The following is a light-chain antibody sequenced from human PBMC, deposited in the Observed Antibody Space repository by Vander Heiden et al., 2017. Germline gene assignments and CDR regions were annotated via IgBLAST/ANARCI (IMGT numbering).Light chain of an antibody. J-gene: IGKJ1*01. CDR1: QSISSSY. V-gene: IGKV3-20*01. CDR3: QQYGSSRT. Sequence: LVFTHPPGTLSLSLGERATLSCRASQSISSSYLAWYQQKPGQAPRLLIDGASSRAAGIPDRFSGSGSGTDFTLTISRLEPEDFAVYYCQQYGSSRTFGQGTKVEIK. CDR2: GAS.